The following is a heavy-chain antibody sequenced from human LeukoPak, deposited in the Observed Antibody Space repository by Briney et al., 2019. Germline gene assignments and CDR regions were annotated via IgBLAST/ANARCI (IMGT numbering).Heavy chain of an antibody. D-gene: IGHD3-10*01. CDR3: ARRITMVRGVNWFDP. V-gene: IGHV4-34*01. CDR1: GGSFSGYY. CDR2: INHSGST. J-gene: IGHJ5*02. Sequence: SETLSLTCAVYGGSFSGYYWSWIRQPPGKGLGWIGEINHSGSTNYNPSLKSRVTISVDTSKNQFSLKLSSVTAADTAVYYCARRITMVRGVNWFDPWGQGTLVTVSS.